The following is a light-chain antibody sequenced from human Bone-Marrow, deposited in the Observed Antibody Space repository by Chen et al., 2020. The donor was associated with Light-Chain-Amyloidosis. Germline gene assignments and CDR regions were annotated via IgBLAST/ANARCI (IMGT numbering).Light chain of an antibody. CDR3: SSYTITNTLV. CDR1: SSDVGGDNH. V-gene: IGLV2-14*01. Sequence: QSALTQPASVSGSPGQSITISCTGTSSDVGGDNHVSWYQQHPDKAPKLIIYEVTNRPSWVPDRFSGSKSDNTASLTISGLQNEDEADYFCSSYTITNTLVFGSGTRVTVL. CDR2: EVT. J-gene: IGLJ1*01.